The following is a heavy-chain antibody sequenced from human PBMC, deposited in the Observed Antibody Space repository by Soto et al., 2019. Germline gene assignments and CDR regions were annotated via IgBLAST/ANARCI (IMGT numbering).Heavy chain of an antibody. CDR3: VRHWSSSGNNWFDP. CDR1: GGSIRSTTYY. CDR2: IYYSGTT. Sequence: SETLSLTCTVSGGSIRSTTYYWAWIRQPPGKGLEWIGSIYYSGTTYYHPSLKSRVTMSVDTPKNQVSLKLSSMTAADTAVYYCVRHWSSSGNNWFDPWGQGTQVTVSS. V-gene: IGHV4-39*01. J-gene: IGHJ5*02. D-gene: IGHD1-1*01.